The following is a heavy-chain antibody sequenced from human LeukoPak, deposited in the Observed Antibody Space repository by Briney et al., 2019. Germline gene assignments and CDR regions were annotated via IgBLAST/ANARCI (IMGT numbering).Heavy chain of an antibody. V-gene: IGHV1-2*02. CDR3: ARSDSYTWFDP. Sequence: ASVKVSCEASGYTFTNFYIHWMRQAPGQGLEWMGWINPDNGVTDYAQKFQGRVTMTRDTSISAVYVELSRLRSDDTAVYYCARSDSYTWFDPWGQGTLVTVSS. J-gene: IGHJ5*02. CDR1: GYTFTNFY. D-gene: IGHD2-21*01. CDR2: INPDNGVT.